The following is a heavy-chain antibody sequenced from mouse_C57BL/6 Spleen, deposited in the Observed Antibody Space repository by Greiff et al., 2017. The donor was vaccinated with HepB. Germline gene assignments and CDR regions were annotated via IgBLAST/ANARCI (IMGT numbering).Heavy chain of an antibody. J-gene: IGHJ2*01. CDR3: ASYYSNYLDY. Sequence: EVQLQQSGAELVKPGASVKLSCTASGFNIKDYYMHWVKQRTEQGLEWIGRIDPEDGETKYAQKFKSKATITADTSSNTAYLQLSSLTSEDTSVYYCASYYSNYLDYWGQGTTLTVSS. CDR2: IDPEDGET. V-gene: IGHV14-2*01. D-gene: IGHD2-5*01. CDR1: GFNIKDYY.